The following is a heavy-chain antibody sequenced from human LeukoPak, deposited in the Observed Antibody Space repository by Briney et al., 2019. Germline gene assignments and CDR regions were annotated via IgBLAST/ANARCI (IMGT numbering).Heavy chain of an antibody. CDR1: GFTVGTNS. CDR3: AKALEVTAIFDY. D-gene: IGHD2-21*02. Sequence: GGSLRLSCAASGFTVGTNSMSWVRQSPGKGLEWVSVIYSGGSTYYADSVKGRFTISRDNSKNTPYLQMNSLRAEDTAVYYCAKALEVTAIFDYWGQGTLVTVSS. J-gene: IGHJ4*02. CDR2: IYSGGST. V-gene: IGHV3-53*01.